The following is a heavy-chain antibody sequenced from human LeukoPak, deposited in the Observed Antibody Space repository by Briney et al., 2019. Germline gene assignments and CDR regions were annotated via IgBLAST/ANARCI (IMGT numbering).Heavy chain of an antibody. Sequence: KPGGSLRLSCAPSGFTFSDYYMTWIRQAPGKGLEWVSYLGSRGNAIHCTDSVKGRFTISRGNAENSLYLQMNSLRADDTALYYCARSHQGVPAAKPFDYWGQGTQVTVSS. CDR3: ARSHQGVPAAKPFDY. CDR1: GFTFSDYY. CDR2: LGSRGNAI. J-gene: IGHJ4*02. D-gene: IGHD2-2*01. V-gene: IGHV3-11*04.